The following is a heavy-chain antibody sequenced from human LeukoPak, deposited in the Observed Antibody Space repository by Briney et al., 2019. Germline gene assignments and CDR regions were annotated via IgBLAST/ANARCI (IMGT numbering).Heavy chain of an antibody. CDR3: AGEGPSSSSSDWYDWYFDL. Sequence: GRSLRLSCAASGFTFSSYAMHWVRQAPGKGLEWVAVISYDGSNKYYADSVKGRFTISRNNSKNTLYVQMNSLRAEDTAVYYCAGEGPSSSSSDWYDWYFDLWGRGTLVTVSS. J-gene: IGHJ2*01. CDR2: ISYDGSNK. CDR1: GFTFSSYA. V-gene: IGHV3-30-3*01. D-gene: IGHD6-13*01.